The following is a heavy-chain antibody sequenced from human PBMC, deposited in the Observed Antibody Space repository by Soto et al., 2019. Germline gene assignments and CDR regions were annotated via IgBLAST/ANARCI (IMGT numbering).Heavy chain of an antibody. Sequence: ASVKVSCKASGYTFTSYGISWVRQAPGQGLEWMGWISAYNGNTNYAQKLQGRVTMTTDTSTSTAYMELRSLRSDDTAVYYCARELGDIFSFYRPSYYYYGMDFWGQGSTVPVSS. CDR2: ISAYNGNT. CDR3: ARELGDIFSFYRPSYYYYGMDF. J-gene: IGHJ6*02. D-gene: IGHD3-9*01. V-gene: IGHV1-18*01. CDR1: GYTFTSYG.